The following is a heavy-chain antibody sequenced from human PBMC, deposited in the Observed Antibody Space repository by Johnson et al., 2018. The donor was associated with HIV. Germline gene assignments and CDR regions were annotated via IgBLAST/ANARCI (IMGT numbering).Heavy chain of an antibody. Sequence: QVQLVESGGGLVQPGGSLRLSCAASGFTVNSNYMSWVRQAPGKGLEWVSVISYDGSNKYYADSVKGRFTISRDNSKNTMYLQMNSLRAEDMAIYYCAREVHYDSSDYYERYAFDVWGQGTTVIVSS. CDR3: AREVHYDSSDYYERYAFDV. V-gene: IGHV3-30*03. D-gene: IGHD3-22*01. CDR1: GFTVNSNY. J-gene: IGHJ3*01. CDR2: ISYDGSNK.